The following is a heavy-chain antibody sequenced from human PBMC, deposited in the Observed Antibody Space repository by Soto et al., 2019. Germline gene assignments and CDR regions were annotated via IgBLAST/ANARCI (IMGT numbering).Heavy chain of an antibody. CDR1: GFSVSSSF. Sequence: DVQVLESGGGLIQPGGSLRLSCAASGFSVSSSFMTWVRQAPGKGLEWVAGIYRDGRTHYADSVKGRFTISRDNAKNTLYIQMNSLRVEDTAVYHCSRDPGHSSGTLSFDPWGQGTVVTVSS. CDR3: SRDPGHSSGTLSFDP. V-gene: IGHV3-53*01. J-gene: IGHJ5*02. CDR2: IYRDGRT. D-gene: IGHD1-26*01.